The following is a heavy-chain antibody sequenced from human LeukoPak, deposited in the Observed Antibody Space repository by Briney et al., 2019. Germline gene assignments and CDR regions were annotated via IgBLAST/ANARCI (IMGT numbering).Heavy chain of an antibody. CDR1: GFTFSNYA. J-gene: IGHJ4*02. V-gene: IGHV3-23*01. Sequence: GSLRLSCAASGFTFSNYAMGWVRPAPGKGLEWVSAIGGSGISALYADSVTGRFTISRDNSRNTLYLHMNSLRADDTAVYFCAKRDSTGYSTSFFDYWGQGALVTVSS. D-gene: IGHD3-22*01. CDR3: AKRDSTGYSTSFFDY. CDR2: IGGSGISA.